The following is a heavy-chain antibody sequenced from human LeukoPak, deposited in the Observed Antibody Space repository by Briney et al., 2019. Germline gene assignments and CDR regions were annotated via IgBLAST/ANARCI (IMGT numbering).Heavy chain of an antibody. J-gene: IGHJ6*03. CDR2: ISGSGGST. CDR3: AKNGGTPAYYYYYMDV. D-gene: IGHD2-15*01. Sequence: GGSLRLSCAASGFTFSSYAMSWVRQAPGKGLEWVSAISGSGGSTYYADSVKGRFTISRDNSKNTLYLQMNSLRAEDTAVYHCAKNGGTPAYYYYYMDVWGKGTTVTVSS. V-gene: IGHV3-23*01. CDR1: GFTFSSYA.